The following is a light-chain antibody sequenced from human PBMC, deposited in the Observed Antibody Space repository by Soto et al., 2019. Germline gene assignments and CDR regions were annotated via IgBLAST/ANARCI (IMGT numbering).Light chain of an antibody. CDR2: ATS. CDR3: QKYDSAPWT. CDR1: QGINNY. V-gene: IGKV1-27*01. Sequence: DIQMTQSPSSLSASVGDRVTITCRASQGINNYLAWYQLKPGKGPKLLIYATSTLQSGVPSRFSGSGSGTDFTLTISSLQPEDVATYNGQKYDSAPWTFGQGTKVEIK. J-gene: IGKJ1*01.